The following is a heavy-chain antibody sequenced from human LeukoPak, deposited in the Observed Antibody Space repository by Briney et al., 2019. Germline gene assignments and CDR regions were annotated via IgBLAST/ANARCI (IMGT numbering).Heavy chain of an antibody. D-gene: IGHD2-2*01. CDR1: GFTFSSYS. CDR2: ISSGSGYI. J-gene: IGHJ3*02. Sequence: GGSLRLSCAASGFTFSSYSMNWVRQAPGKGLEWVSSISSGSGYIYYADSVKGRFTISRDNAKNSLYLQMNSLRAEDTAVYYCAREKRRCSSTSCPLNAFDIWGQGTMVTVSS. V-gene: IGHV3-21*01. CDR3: AREKRRCSSTSCPLNAFDI.